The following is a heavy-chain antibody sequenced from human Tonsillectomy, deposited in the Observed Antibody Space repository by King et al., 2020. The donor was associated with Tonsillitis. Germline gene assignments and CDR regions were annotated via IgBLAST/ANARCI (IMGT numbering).Heavy chain of an antibody. CDR2: TYHSGST. D-gene: IGHD1-14*01. Sequence: VQLQESGPGLVKPSGTLSLTCAVSGGSIRATNWWSWVRQPPGKGLEWIGETYHSGSTNYNPSLKSRVTMSVDRSKNQFSLKLSSVTVADTAVYYCARGNPFDYWGQGTLVTVAS. CDR1: GGSIRATNW. J-gene: IGHJ4*02. CDR3: ARGNPFDY. V-gene: IGHV4-4*02.